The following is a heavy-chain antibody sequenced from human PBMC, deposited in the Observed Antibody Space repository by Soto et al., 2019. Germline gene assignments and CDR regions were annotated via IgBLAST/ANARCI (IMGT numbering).Heavy chain of an antibody. CDR3: AREAQSRYYFDH. CDR2: INPSGGST. CDR1: GYTFTSYY. V-gene: IGHV1-46*01. J-gene: IGHJ4*02. Sequence: QVQLVQSGAEVKKPGASVKVSCKASGYTFTSYYIHWVRQAPGQGLQCMGIINPSGGSTSYAQKFQGRVTMTRDTSTSTVYMELSSLSSEDTAVYYCAREAQSRYYFDHWGQGTLVSVSS.